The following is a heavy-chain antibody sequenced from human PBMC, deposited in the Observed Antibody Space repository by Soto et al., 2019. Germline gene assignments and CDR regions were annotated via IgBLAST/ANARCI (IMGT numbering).Heavy chain of an antibody. CDR3: ASPQIGSSRLDAFDI. Sequence: ASVKVSCKASGGTFSSYAISWVRQAPGQGREWMGGIIPIFGTANYAQKFQGRVTITADESTSTAYMELSSLRSEDTAVYYCASPQIGSSRLDAFDIWGQGTMVTVSS. V-gene: IGHV1-69*13. J-gene: IGHJ3*02. CDR2: IIPIFGTA. CDR1: GGTFSSYA. D-gene: IGHD3-10*01.